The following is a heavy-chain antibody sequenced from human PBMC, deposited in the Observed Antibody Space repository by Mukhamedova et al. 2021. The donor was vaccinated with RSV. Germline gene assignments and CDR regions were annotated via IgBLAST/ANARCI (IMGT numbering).Heavy chain of an antibody. Sequence: MHWVRQAPGQGLEWMGIINPSGGSTSYAQKFQGRVTMTRDTSTSTVYMELSSLRSEDTAVYYCSSDFGELLGYWGPGTLVTVSS. J-gene: IGHJ4*02. CDR3: SSDFGELLGY. CDR2: INPSGGST. D-gene: IGHD3-10*01. V-gene: IGHV1-46*01.